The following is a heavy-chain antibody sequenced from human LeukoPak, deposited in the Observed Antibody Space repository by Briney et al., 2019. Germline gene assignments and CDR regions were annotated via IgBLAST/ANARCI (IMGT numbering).Heavy chain of an antibody. D-gene: IGHD5-12*01. V-gene: IGHV4-59*08. CDR1: GGSISSYY. CDR3: ARMGGYSGYATH. J-gene: IGHJ4*02. Sequence: SETLSLTCTVSGGSISSYYWSWIRQPPGKGLEWIGYILYSGTTNSNPSLKSRVNISLDTSNNQICLKLTSVTAADTAVYFCARMGGYSGYATHWGQGILVTVSS. CDR2: ILYSGTT.